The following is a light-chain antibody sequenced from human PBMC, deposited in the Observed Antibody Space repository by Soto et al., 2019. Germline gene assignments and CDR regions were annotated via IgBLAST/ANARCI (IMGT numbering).Light chain of an antibody. J-gene: IGKJ4*01. CDR1: QGISSY. CDR3: QQYDSYSQFT. CDR2: KAS. V-gene: IGKV1-5*03. Sequence: DIQLTQSPSFLSASVGDRVTITCRASQGISSYLAWYQQKPGKAPKLLIYKASNLESGVPSRFSGSGSGTEFTLTISSLQPDDFATYYCQQYDSYSQFTFGGGTKVDIK.